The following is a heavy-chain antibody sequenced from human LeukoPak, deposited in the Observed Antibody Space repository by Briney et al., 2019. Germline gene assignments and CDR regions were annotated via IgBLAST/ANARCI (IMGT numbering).Heavy chain of an antibody. D-gene: IGHD6-13*01. V-gene: IGHV1-46*01. CDR1: GYTFTGYY. CDR2: INPSGGST. CDR3: ARESRQQLVRGYFDY. Sequence: ASVKVSCKASGYTFTGYYMHWVRQAPGQGLEWMGIINPSGGSTSYAQKFQGRVTMTRDTSTSTVYMELSSLRSEDTAVYYCARESRQQLVRGYFDYWGQGTLVTVSS. J-gene: IGHJ4*02.